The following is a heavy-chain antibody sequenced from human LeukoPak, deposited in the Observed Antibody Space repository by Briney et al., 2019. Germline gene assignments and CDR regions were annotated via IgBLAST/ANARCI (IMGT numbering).Heavy chain of an antibody. CDR3: AREPNYYDSSGYYPPFDY. CDR2: INHSGST. D-gene: IGHD3-22*01. Sequence: PSETLSLTCAVYGRSFSGYYWSWIRQPPGKGLEWIGEINHSGSTNYNPSLKSRVTISVDTSKNQFSLKLSSVTAADTAVYYCAREPNYYDSSGYYPPFDYWGQGTLVTVSS. CDR1: GRSFSGYY. V-gene: IGHV4-34*01. J-gene: IGHJ4*02.